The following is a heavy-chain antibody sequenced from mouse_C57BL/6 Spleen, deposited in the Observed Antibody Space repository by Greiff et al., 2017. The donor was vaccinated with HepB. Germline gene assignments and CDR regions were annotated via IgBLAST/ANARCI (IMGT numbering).Heavy chain of an antibody. CDR3: ARHPYYYGSSGFSD. V-gene: IGHV1-55*01. D-gene: IGHD1-1*01. Sequence: VQLQQPGAELVKPGASVKMSCTASGYTFTSYWITWVKQWRGQGLEWIGVIYHGSGSTNYNEKFKSKATMIVDTSSSTPYMQLSSLTSADSAVYYCARHPYYYGSSGFSDWGQGALVTVSA. CDR2: IYHGSGST. J-gene: IGHJ3*01. CDR1: GYTFTSYW.